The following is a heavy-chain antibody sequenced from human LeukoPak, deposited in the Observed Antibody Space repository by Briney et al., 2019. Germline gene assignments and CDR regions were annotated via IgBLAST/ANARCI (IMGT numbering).Heavy chain of an antibody. V-gene: IGHV4-4*07. CDR3: AASIAVAGTNWFDP. Sequence: PSETLSLTCTVSGGSISSCYWSWIRQPAGKGLEWIGRIYPSGSTNYNPSLKSRVTISVDTSKNQFSLKLSSVTAADTAVYYCAASIAVAGTNWFDPWGQGTLVTVSS. CDR2: IYPSGST. CDR1: GGSISSCY. J-gene: IGHJ5*02. D-gene: IGHD6-19*01.